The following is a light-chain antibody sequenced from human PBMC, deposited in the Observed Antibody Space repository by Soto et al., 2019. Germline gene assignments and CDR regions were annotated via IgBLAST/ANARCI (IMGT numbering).Light chain of an antibody. J-gene: IGKJ2*01. CDR1: QSVLYSSNNKNY. CDR3: QQYYSTPYT. CDR2: WAS. Sequence: DIVMTQSPDSLAVSLGERATINCKSYQSVLYSSNNKNYVAWYQQKPGQPPKLLISWASTRESGVPVRFSGSGSGTEFTLTISSLQAEDVAVYFCQQYYSTPYTCGQGTRLEIK. V-gene: IGKV4-1*01.